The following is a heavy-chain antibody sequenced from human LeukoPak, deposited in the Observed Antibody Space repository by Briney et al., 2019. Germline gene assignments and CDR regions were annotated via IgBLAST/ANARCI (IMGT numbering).Heavy chain of an antibody. CDR2: IHPGDSHT. J-gene: IGHJ2*01. D-gene: IGHD2-2*01. CDR3: ARQPGMTAKSWYFDL. Sequence: GESLKISCKGSGYSFTNHWIGWVRQMPGKGLEWMGIIHPGDSHTWYSPSFQGQVTISADKSISMAYLQWSSLKASDTAMYFCARQPGMTAKSWYFDLWGRGTLVTVSS. V-gene: IGHV5-51*01. CDR1: GYSFTNHW.